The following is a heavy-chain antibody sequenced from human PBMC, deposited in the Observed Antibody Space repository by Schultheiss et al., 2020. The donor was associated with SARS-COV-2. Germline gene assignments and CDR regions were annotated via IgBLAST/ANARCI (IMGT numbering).Heavy chain of an antibody. CDR2: ISWESAYR. Sequence: SLKISCAASGFTFDDYAMHWVRQAPGKGLEWVSGISWESAYRGYAASVEGRFTISRDNAQNSLYLQMNSLTVDDTALYYCVKGRTNSGHFDSWGQGTLVTVSS. CDR3: VKGRTNSGHFDS. CDR1: GFTFDDYA. J-gene: IGHJ4*02. V-gene: IGHV3-9*01. D-gene: IGHD6-19*01.